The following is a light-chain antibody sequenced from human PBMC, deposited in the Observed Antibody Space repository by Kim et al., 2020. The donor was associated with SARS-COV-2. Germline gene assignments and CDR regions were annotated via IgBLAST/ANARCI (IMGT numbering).Light chain of an antibody. Sequence: SSELTQDPAVSVALGQTVRITCQGDSLRSYYASWYQQKPGQAPVLVIYGKNNRPSGIPDRFSGSSSGNTASLTITGAQAEDEADYYCNSRDSSGNPMSFGGGTQLTVL. CDR2: GKN. J-gene: IGLJ3*02. CDR1: SLRSYY. V-gene: IGLV3-19*01. CDR3: NSRDSSGNPMS.